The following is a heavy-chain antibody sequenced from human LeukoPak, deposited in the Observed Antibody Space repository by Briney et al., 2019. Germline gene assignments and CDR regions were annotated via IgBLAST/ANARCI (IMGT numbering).Heavy chain of an antibody. CDR2: ISTSSRYI. V-gene: IGHV3-21*01. CDR1: EFTLSNYD. D-gene: IGHD2-2*01. Sequence: PGGSLRLFCAASEFTLSNYDMNWVRQAPGKGPEWVSSISTSSRYIYYKDSVRGRFTISRDDAKNSLYLEMNSLRAEDTAVYYCARADCSSSTCYLRRSWFDPWGQGTLVTVSS. CDR3: ARADCSSSTCYLRRSWFDP. J-gene: IGHJ5*02.